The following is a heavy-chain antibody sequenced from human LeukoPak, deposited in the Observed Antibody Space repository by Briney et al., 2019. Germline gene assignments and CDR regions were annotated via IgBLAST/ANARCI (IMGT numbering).Heavy chain of an antibody. Sequence: PGGPLRLSCAASGFTFSSYWMHWVRQAPGKGLVWVSRINSDERSTSSADFVKGRFTISRDNAKNTLYLQMNSLRTEDTAVYYCARDQLYCSGGICYFDYWGQGTLVTVSS. CDR3: ARDQLYCSGGICYFDY. D-gene: IGHD2-15*01. CDR1: GFTFSSYW. J-gene: IGHJ4*02. CDR2: INSDERST. V-gene: IGHV3-74*01.